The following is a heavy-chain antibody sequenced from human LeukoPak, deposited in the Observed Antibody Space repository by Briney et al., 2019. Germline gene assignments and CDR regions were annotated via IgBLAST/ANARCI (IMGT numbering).Heavy chain of an antibody. D-gene: IGHD3-9*01. J-gene: IGHJ4*02. CDR2: ISGYNGNT. V-gene: IGHV1-18*01. CDR3: ARDLLGSHTSYSSGAWDY. Sequence: ASVKVSCTASGYTFTSYGMGWVRQAPGQGLEWMGWISGYNGNTNYAQKLQDRVTMTTDTSTSTAYMELSSLRAEDTAVYYCARDLLGSHTSYSSGAWDYWGQGTLVTVSS. CDR1: GYTFTSYG.